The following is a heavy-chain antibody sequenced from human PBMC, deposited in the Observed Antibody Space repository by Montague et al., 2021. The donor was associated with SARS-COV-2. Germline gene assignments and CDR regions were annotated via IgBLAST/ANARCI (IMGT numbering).Heavy chain of an antibody. CDR3: ARDDPYCTNGVCYTGNWFGP. CDR1: GDSVSSNSAA. J-gene: IGHJ5*02. D-gene: IGHD2-8*01. CDR2: TYYRSKWYN. Sequence: CAISGDSVSSNSAAWNWIGQSPSRGLEWLGRTYYRSKWYNDYAVSVKSRITINPDTSKNQFSLQLNSVTPEDTAVYYCARDDPYCTNGVCYTGNWFGPWGQGTLVTVSS. V-gene: IGHV6-1*01.